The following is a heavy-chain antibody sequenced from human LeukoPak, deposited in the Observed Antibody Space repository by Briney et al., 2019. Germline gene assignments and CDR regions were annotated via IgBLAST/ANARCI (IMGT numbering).Heavy chain of an antibody. Sequence: GASVKVSCKASGGTFSSYAISWVRQAPGQGLEWMGRIIPIFGIANYAQKFQGRVTITADKSTSTAYMELSSLRSEDTAVYYCARVEGYSYGYPFDYWGQGTLVTVSS. CDR2: IIPIFGIA. D-gene: IGHD5-18*01. J-gene: IGHJ4*02. CDR1: GGTFSSYA. CDR3: ARVEGYSYGYPFDY. V-gene: IGHV1-69*04.